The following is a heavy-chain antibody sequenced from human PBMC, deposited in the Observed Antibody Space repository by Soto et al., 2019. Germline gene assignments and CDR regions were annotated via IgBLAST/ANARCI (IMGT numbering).Heavy chain of an antibody. V-gene: IGHV4-30-4*01. J-gene: IGHJ5*02. D-gene: IGHD5-18*01. CDR3: ARGRGYSYGLDP. CDR2: ISYSGTT. CDR1: GDSISSNTNY. Sequence: QVQLQESGPGLVKPSQTLSLTCTVSGDSISSNTNYWSWIHQPPGEGLEWIGFISYSGTTSYSPSLKSRVAISLDTSKNQFSLSLSSVTATDTAVYYCARGRGYSYGLDPWGQGTLVTVSS.